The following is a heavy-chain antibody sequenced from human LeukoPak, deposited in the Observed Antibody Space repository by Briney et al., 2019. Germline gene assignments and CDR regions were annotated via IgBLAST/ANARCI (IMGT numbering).Heavy chain of an antibody. D-gene: IGHD1-14*01. V-gene: IGHV3-30*18. J-gene: IGHJ4*02. Sequence: GGSLRLSCAASGFTFSSYGMHWVRQAPGKGLEWVAVISYDGSNKYYADSVKGRFTISRDNSKNTLYLQMNSLRAEDTAVYYCAKDGGNLLGYFDYWGQGTLVTVSS. CDR3: AKDGGNLLGYFDY. CDR2: ISYDGSNK. CDR1: GFTFSSYG.